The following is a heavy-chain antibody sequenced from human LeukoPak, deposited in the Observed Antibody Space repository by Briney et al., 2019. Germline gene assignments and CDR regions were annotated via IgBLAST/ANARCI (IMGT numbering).Heavy chain of an antibody. CDR1: GGSFSGYY. J-gene: IGHJ5*02. Sequence: KPSETLSLTCAVYGGSFSGYYWSRIRQPPGKGLEWIGEINHSGSTNYNPSLKSRVTISVDTSKNQFSLKLSSVTAADTAVYYCARTVLWFPYGGVDPWGQGTLVTVSS. CDR3: ARTVLWFPYGGVDP. V-gene: IGHV4-34*01. D-gene: IGHD3-10*01. CDR2: INHSGST.